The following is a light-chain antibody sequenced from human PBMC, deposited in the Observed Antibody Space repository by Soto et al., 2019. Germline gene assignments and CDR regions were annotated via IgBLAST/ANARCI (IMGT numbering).Light chain of an antibody. CDR3: AAGDDSLRGVV. V-gene: IGLV1-47*01. Sequence: QSVLTQPPSASGTPGQRVTISCSGSSSNIGSNFIYWYQQLPGTAPKLLIYRNNERPSGVPDRFSGSKSGTSASLAISGPRPEDEADYHCAAGDDSLRGVVFGGGTQLTAL. J-gene: IGLJ2*01. CDR1: SSNIGSNF. CDR2: RNN.